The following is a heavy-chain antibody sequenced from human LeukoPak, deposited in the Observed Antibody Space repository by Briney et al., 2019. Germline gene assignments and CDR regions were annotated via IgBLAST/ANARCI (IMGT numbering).Heavy chain of an antibody. CDR3: ARDWSESGIAVADYFDY. V-gene: IGHV1-46*01. D-gene: IGHD6-19*01. Sequence: ASVKVSCKASGGTFSSYAISWVRQAPGQGLEWMGIIKPSGGDTSFAQKFQARVTLTRDTSTSTVYMELGSLTSEDTAAYYCARDWSESGIAVADYFDYWGQGTLVTVSS. J-gene: IGHJ4*02. CDR2: IKPSGGDT. CDR1: GGTFSSYA.